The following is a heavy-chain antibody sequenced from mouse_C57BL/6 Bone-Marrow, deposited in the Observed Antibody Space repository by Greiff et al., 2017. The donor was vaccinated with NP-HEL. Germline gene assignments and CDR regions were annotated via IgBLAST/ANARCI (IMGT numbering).Heavy chain of an antibody. CDR2: LWGGGIP. D-gene: IGHD2-3*01. CDR1: GFSLTRYG. J-gene: IGHJ4*01. CDR3: AKADGYYFAMDY. V-gene: IGHV2-9*01. Sequence: VMLVESGPGLVAPSQSLSITCTVSGFSLTRYGVDWVRPPPGKGLEWMGVLWGGGIPTFNSALMSSLRLSKDNAKSQVFLKMNRLQTDDTAMYYGAKADGYYFAMDYWGQGTSGTVSS.